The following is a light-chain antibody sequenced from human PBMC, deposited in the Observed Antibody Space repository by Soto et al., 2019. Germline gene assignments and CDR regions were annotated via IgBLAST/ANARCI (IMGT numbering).Light chain of an antibody. CDR2: NNN. CDR3: ASWDDSLNDVL. Sequence: QSVLTQPPSASGTPGQRVTISCSGSYSNFGSNIVNWYQHFPGTAPQLLIYNNNKRPSGVPDRFSASKSGTSVSLAISGLQSEDEAIYYCASWDDSLNDVLFGGGTKVTVL. CDR1: YSNFGSNI. J-gene: IGLJ2*01. V-gene: IGLV1-44*01.